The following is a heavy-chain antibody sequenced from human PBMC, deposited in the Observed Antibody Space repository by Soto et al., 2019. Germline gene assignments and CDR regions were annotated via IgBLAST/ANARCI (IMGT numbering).Heavy chain of an antibody. CDR3: ARAEKWVTGNMGGY. CDR1: GYTFTNYA. Sequence: QVQLVQSGAEVKKPGASVKVSCTASGYTFTNYAISWVRQAPGQGLEWVGWSNAYSGDTHYAQKLQGRVTVTTDTSTSTAYMELKSLRSDDTDVYYCARAEKWVTGNMGGYWGQGAPVTVSS. D-gene: IGHD1-20*01. J-gene: IGHJ4*02. CDR2: SNAYSGDT. V-gene: IGHV1-18*04.